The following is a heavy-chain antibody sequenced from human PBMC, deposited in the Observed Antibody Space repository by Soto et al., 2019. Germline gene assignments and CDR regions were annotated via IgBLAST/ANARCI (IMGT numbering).Heavy chain of an antibody. CDR1: GSTFTTYG. J-gene: IGHJ4*02. CDR3: ARGGYFDSSNYLAY. Sequence: ASVKVSCKTSGSTFTTYGVSWVRQAPGRGLEWMGWINPGNGNTKYSQQFQGRVIIDRDTSASTAYMELSSLRSEDTAVYYCARGGYFDSSNYLAYWGLGTLVTVSS. D-gene: IGHD3-22*01. V-gene: IGHV1-3*01. CDR2: INPGNGNT.